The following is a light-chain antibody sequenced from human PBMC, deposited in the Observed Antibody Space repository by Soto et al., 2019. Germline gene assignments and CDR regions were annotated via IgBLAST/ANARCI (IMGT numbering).Light chain of an antibody. CDR1: NIGSKF. J-gene: IGLJ2*01. CDR2: YES. V-gene: IGLV3-21*04. Sequence: SYELTQPPSVSVAPGKTARITCGGNNIGSKFVHWYQQKPGQAPVMVIYYESDRPSGIPERFSGSNSGNTATLTISRVEAGDKADYYCQVWDSSGDHVVFGGGTKLTVL. CDR3: QVWDSSGDHVV.